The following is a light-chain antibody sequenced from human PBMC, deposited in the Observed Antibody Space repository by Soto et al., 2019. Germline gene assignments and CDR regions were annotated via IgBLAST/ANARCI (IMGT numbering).Light chain of an antibody. CDR1: QRISNY. CDR2: AAS. J-gene: IGKJ2*01. Sequence: DIQMTQSPSSLSASVGDRVTITCRASQRISNYLNWYQQKPGKAPKLLLYAASSLQSGVPSRFSGSGSGTDFTLTISSLQPEDSATYYCQQSYRTPYTFGQGTKLEIK. V-gene: IGKV1-39*01. CDR3: QQSYRTPYT.